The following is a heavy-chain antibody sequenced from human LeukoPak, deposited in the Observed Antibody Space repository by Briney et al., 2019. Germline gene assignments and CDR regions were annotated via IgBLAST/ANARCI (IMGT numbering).Heavy chain of an antibody. D-gene: IGHD4-17*01. CDR2: IYSGTST. CDR1: GFTVSSNY. Sequence: AGGSLRLSCAASGFTVSSNYMSWVRQAPGKGLEWVSVIYSGTSTYYADSVKGRFTISRDNSKNTLYLQMNSLRAEDTAVYYCARVGYGDYSGAFTFDYWGQGALVTVSS. V-gene: IGHV3-53*01. J-gene: IGHJ4*02. CDR3: ARVGYGDYSGAFTFDY.